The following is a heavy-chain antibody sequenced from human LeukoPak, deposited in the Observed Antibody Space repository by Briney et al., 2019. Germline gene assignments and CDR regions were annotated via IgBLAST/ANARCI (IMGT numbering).Heavy chain of an antibody. D-gene: IGHD3-16*02. CDR2: VSYDGSNK. CDR1: GITFKSFS. V-gene: IGHV3-30-3*01. Sequence: GSPGPLCGGLGITFKSFSMHWVRQAPGQGVGWVAGVSYDGSNKYYADSVKGRFTISRDNSKNTLHLQMNSLRAEDTAVYYCARDPLWGSYPNDAFDIWGQGTMVTVSS. CDR3: ARDPLWGSYPNDAFDI. J-gene: IGHJ3*02.